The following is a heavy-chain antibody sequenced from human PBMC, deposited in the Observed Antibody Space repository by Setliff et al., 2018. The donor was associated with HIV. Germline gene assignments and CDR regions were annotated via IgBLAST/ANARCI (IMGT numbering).Heavy chain of an antibody. Sequence: SVKVSCKVSGDSFNRHTFSWVRQAPGEGLECMGRTIPLLDTADYAQNFQGRVTITADKSTHTVYMELRSLKSEDTAVYFCATMGLNGSHWARLDYWGQGTQVTVSS. J-gene: IGHJ4*02. CDR2: TIPLLDTA. CDR3: ATMGLNGSHWARLDY. D-gene: IGHD1-26*01. CDR1: GDSFNRHT. V-gene: IGHV1-69*08.